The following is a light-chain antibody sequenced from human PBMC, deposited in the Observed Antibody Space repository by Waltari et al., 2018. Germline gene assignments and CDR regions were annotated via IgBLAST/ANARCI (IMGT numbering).Light chain of an antibody. CDR2: GAS. J-gene: IGKJ4*01. V-gene: IGKV3-20*01. CDR3: QQYGSSPLT. Sequence: TLSLSPGERATLSCRASQSVSSSYLAWYQQKPGQAPRLLIYGASSRATAIPDRFSGSGSGTDFTLTISRLEPEDFAVYYCQQYGSSPLTFGGGTKVEIK. CDR1: QSVSSSY.